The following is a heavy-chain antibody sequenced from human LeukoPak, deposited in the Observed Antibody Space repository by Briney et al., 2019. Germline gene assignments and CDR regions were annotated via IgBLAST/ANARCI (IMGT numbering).Heavy chain of an antibody. CDR3: AKDGWDIVLMVPFYGMNF. CDR2: IIPIFGTA. Sequence: SVKVSCKASGGTFSSYAISWVRQAPGQGLEWMGGIIPIFGTANYAQKFQGRVTITADESTSTAYMELSSLRSEDTAVYYCAKDGWDIVLMVPFYGMNFWAKGPRSPSP. J-gene: IGHJ6*02. CDR1: GGTFSSYA. D-gene: IGHD2-8*01. V-gene: IGHV1-69*13.